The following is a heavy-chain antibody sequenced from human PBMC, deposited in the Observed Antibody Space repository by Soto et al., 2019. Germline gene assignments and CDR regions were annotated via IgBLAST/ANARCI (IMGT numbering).Heavy chain of an antibody. CDR3: ARGGGTMVRGVPPNALAI. V-gene: IGHV1-18*01. D-gene: IGHD3-10*01. Sequence: ASVKVSCKASGYTFTSYGISWVRQAPGQGLEWMGWISAYNGNTNYAQKLQGRVTMTTDTSTSTAYMELRSLRSDDTAVYYCARGGGTMVRGVPPNALAICGQGTMVTVSS. CDR1: GYTFTSYG. J-gene: IGHJ3*02. CDR2: ISAYNGNT.